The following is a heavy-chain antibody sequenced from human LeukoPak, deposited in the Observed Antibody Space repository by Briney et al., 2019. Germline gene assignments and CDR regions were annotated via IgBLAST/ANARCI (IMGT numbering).Heavy chain of an antibody. CDR1: GGTFSSYA. D-gene: IGHD2-2*01. CDR3: ASCSSTSCYYYYGMDV. Sequence: SVKVSCKASGGTFSSYAISWVRQAPGQGLEWMGRIIPILGIANYAQKFQGRATITADKSTSTAYMELSSLRSEDTAVYYCASCSSTSCYYYYGMDVWGQGTTVTVSS. CDR2: IIPILGIA. J-gene: IGHJ6*02. V-gene: IGHV1-69*04.